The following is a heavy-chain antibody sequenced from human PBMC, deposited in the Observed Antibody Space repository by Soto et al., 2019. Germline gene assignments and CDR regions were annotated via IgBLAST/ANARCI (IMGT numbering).Heavy chain of an antibody. CDR1: GFTFSSYA. J-gene: IGHJ6*03. D-gene: IGHD1-7*01. V-gene: IGHV3-23*01. CDR3: AKEGVAGTTYLYYYYYYMDV. CDR2: ISGSGGST. Sequence: EVQLLESGGGLVQPGGSLRLSCAASGFTFSSYAMSWVRQAPGKGLEWVSAISGSGGSTYYADSVKGRFTISRDNSKNTLYLQMNSLRAEDTAVYYCAKEGVAGTTYLYYYYYYMDVWGKGTTVTVSS.